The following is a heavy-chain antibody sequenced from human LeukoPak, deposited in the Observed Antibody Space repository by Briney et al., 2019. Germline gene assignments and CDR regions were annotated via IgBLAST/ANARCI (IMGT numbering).Heavy chain of an antibody. CDR3: AKEGTDYGDYPYFFDY. D-gene: IGHD4-17*01. CDR1: GFTFSDSG. Sequence: GRSLRLSCAASGFTFSDSGMHWVRQAPGKGLEWVAIISFDGSRRFYADSVRGRFTVSRDNSKNTLFLQMDSLSADDTGVYYCAKEGTDYGDYPYFFDYWGQGTLVTVSS. V-gene: IGHV3-30*18. CDR2: ISFDGSRR. J-gene: IGHJ4*02.